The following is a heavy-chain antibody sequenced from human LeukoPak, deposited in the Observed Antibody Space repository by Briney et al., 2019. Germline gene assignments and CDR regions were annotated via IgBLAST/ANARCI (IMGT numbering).Heavy chain of an antibody. CDR1: GFTIGSYE. J-gene: IGHJ6*03. Sequence: GGSLRLSCAASGFTIGSYEMNWVRQAPGKGLEWVSYISSSGSTIYYADSVKRRFTISIDNAKNSLYLQINSLRAEDTAVYYCARGAYYMDVWGKGTTVTVSS. CDR2: ISSSGSTI. CDR3: ARGAYYMDV. V-gene: IGHV3-48*03.